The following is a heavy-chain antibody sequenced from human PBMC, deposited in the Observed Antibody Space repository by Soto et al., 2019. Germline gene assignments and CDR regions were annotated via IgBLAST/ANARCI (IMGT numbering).Heavy chain of an antibody. CDR2: INANAIDT. Sequence: GVSLRLSCAASGFLFGNHGMTWVRQAPGRALEWVSTINANAIDTHYADSVKGRFTISRDNSKSTLDLQMNSLRAEDTAIYYCVSWVSAHFVTWGPKNLVTVST. CDR1: GFLFGNHG. D-gene: IGHD2-8*01. CDR3: VSWVSAHFVT. V-gene: IGHV3-23*01. J-gene: IGHJ4*02.